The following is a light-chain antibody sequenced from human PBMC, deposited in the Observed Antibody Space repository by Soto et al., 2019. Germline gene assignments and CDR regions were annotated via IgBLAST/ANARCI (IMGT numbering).Light chain of an antibody. Sequence: EIVLTQSPGTLSLSPGDRATLSCRASQSLSSRYLAWYRQKPGQAPRLLIYGASNRATGIPDRFSGSGSGPDFNLTISRLEPGDFAVYYCQQYSSSPPTFGGVTKVEIK. CDR2: GAS. V-gene: IGKV3-20*01. CDR3: QQYSSSPPT. J-gene: IGKJ4*01. CDR1: QSLSSRY.